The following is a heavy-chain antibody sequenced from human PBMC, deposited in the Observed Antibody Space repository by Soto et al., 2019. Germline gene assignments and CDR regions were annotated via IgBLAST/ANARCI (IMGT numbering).Heavy chain of an antibody. V-gene: IGHV4-39*01. J-gene: IGHJ4*02. CDR1: GGSISSSSYY. CDR2: IYYSGTT. D-gene: IGHD7-27*01. Sequence: SETLSLTCTVSGGSISSSSYYWGWIRQPPGKGLEWIGNIYYSGTTYYNPSLKSRVTMSVDTPKNQFSLKLSSVTAADTAVYYCAKNWNWGSLVHWGQGTLVTVSS. CDR3: AKNWNWGSLVH.